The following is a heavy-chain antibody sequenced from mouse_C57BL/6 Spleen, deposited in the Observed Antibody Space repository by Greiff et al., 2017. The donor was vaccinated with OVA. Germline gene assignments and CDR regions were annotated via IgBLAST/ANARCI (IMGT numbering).Heavy chain of an antibody. Sequence: VQLQQSGAELVRPGTSVKVSCKASGYAFTNYLIEWVKQRPGQGLEWIGLINPGSGGTNYNEKFKGKATLTADKSSSTAYMQLSSLTSEDSAVYYCARGYDDGYSWFAYWGQGTLVTVSA. CDR2: INPGSGGT. J-gene: IGHJ3*01. D-gene: IGHD2-3*01. CDR1: GYAFTNYL. CDR3: ARGYDDGYSWFAY. V-gene: IGHV1-54*01.